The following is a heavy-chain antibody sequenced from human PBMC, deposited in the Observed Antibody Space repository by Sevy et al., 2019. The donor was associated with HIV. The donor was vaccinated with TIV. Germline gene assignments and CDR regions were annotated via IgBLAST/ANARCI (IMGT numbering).Heavy chain of an antibody. D-gene: IGHD1-20*01. CDR2: INPSGDST. CDR3: TSGITGTEVDY. Sequence: ASVKVSCKASGYTFTSYYMHWVRQAPGQGLGWVGLINPSGDSTSYAQKFQDRVTMTMDTSTSKVYMELSSLRSEDTAVYYCTSGITGTEVDYWGQGTLVTVSS. V-gene: IGHV1-46*01. J-gene: IGHJ4*02. CDR1: GYTFTSYY.